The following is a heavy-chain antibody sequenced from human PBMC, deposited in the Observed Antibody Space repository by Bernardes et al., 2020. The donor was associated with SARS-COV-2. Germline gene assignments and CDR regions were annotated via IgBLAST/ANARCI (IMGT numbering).Heavy chain of an antibody. J-gene: IGHJ4*02. D-gene: IGHD3-10*01. V-gene: IGHV3-21*01. Sequence: GGSLRLSCAASGFIFSSYSMNWVRQAPGKGLEWVSSISSSSSYIYYADSVKGRFTISRDNAKNSLYLQMHSLRPEDTAVYYCARAGRFGELAYWGQGTLVTVSS. CDR2: ISSSSSYI. CDR3: ARAGRFGELAY. CDR1: GFIFSSYS.